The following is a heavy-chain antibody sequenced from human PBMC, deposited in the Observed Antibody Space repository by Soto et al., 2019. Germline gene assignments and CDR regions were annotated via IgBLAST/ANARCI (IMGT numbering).Heavy chain of an antibody. Sequence: LTCTVSGGSISSNYWTWIRQPPGKGLEWIGYVYNSGSTNYNPSLKSRVTISEDTSKSQFSLKVNSMTAADTAVYYCARYRREAVAGYTLDNWGQGILVTVSS. CDR1: GGSISSNY. V-gene: IGHV4-59*01. D-gene: IGHD6-13*01. J-gene: IGHJ4*02. CDR2: VYNSGST. CDR3: ARYRREAVAGYTLDN.